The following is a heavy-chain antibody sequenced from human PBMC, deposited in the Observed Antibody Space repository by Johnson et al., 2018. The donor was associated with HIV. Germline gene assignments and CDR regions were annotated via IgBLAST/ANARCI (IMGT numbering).Heavy chain of an antibody. CDR2: INWNGGKT. D-gene: IGHD7-27*01. Sequence: EVQLVESGGGVVRPGGSMRLSCAASGFTFDDYGMSWVRQAPGKGLEWFSGINWNGGKTAYADSVKGRFTISRDNAKNSLYLQMNSLRAEDTAVYYCARVKSYGNWGSRKGGRESRAAFDIWGQGTMVTVSS. CDR1: GFTFDDYG. CDR3: ARVKSYGNWGSRKGGRESRAAFDI. V-gene: IGHV3-20*04. J-gene: IGHJ3*02.